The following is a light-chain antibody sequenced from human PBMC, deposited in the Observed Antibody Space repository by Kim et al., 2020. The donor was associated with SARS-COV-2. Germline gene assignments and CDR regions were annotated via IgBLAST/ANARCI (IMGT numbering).Light chain of an antibody. CDR1: PGVSND. J-gene: IGKJ1*01. CDR3: QQYSNWPPWT. V-gene: IGKV3-15*01. CDR2: GAS. Sequence: SPGEGVILSRRASPGVSNDLAWYQHRPGQAPRLLIYGASTRATDIPVRFTGSGSGTEFTLTISSLRSEDFAVYYCQQYSNWPPWTFGQGTKVDIK.